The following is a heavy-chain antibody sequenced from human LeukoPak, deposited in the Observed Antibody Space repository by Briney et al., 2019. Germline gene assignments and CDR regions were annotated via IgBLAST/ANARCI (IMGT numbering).Heavy chain of an antibody. Sequence: PGGSLRLSCAASGFTVSSNYMSWVRQAPGKGLEWVSVIYSGGSTYYADSVKGRFTISRDNSKNTLYLQMNSLGAEDTAVYYCARDWVGYCTHGVCEESYYFYYWGQGTPVTVSS. V-gene: IGHV3-66*02. CDR1: GFTVSSNY. CDR3: ARDWVGYCTHGVCEESYYFYY. D-gene: IGHD2-8*01. J-gene: IGHJ4*02. CDR2: IYSGGST.